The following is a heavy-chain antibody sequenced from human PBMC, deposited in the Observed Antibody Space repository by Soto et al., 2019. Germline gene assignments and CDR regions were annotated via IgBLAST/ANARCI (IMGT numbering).Heavy chain of an antibody. J-gene: IGHJ4*02. CDR1: GIMSSGYG. V-gene: IGHV1-69*09. Sequence: QEQVVQSGPAMKEPGSSVKVSCRASGIMSSGYGFSWERQAPGQGLEWVGRINPTLDSTQYAQNLQGRVSITVDKSTDTAYLEVTSLRLEDTAIYFCATMKRARLDSWGRGTVVTVSS. D-gene: IGHD6-25*01. CDR2: INPTLDST. CDR3: ATMKRARLDS.